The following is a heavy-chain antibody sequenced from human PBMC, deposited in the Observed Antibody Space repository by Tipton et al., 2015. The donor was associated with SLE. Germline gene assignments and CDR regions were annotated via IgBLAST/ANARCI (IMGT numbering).Heavy chain of an antibody. Sequence: SLRLSCVTSGFTFSNYEMNWVRQAPGKGLEWVSYISSAGNAIYYADSVRGRFTISRDNARNSVFLQMSSLRGEDTALYYCARGPALDSTGYYMDVWGKGTAVAVSS. D-gene: IGHD3-9*01. CDR1: GFTFSNYE. CDR3: ARGPALDSTGYYMDV. V-gene: IGHV3-48*03. CDR2: ISSAGNAI. J-gene: IGHJ6*03.